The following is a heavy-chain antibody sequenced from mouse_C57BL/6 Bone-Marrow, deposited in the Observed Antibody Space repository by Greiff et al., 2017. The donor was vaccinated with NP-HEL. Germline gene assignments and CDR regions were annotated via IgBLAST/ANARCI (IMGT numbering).Heavy chain of an antibody. CDR3: ARLTTVVAP. Sequence: VKLVESGAELVKPGASVKISCKASGYTFTDYYINWVKQRPGQGLEWTGKIGPGSGSTYYNEKFKGKATLTADKSSSTAYMQLSSLTSEDSAVYFCARLTTVVAPWGQGTLVTVSA. D-gene: IGHD1-1*01. V-gene: IGHV1-77*01. J-gene: IGHJ3*01. CDR1: GYTFTDYY. CDR2: IGPGSGST.